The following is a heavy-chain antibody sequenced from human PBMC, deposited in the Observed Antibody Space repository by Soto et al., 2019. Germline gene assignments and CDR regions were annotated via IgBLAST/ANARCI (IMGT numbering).Heavy chain of an antibody. Sequence: SETXXXXCAVYGGSFSGYYWSWIRQPPGKGLEWIGEINHSGSTNYNPSLKSRVTISVDTSKNQFSLKLSSVTAADTAVYYCARVGGSCSKGCRYFDYWGQGTLVTVSS. V-gene: IGHV4-34*01. J-gene: IGHJ4*02. CDR2: INHSGST. CDR3: ARVGGSCSKGCRYFDY. CDR1: GGSFSGYY. D-gene: IGHD2-15*01.